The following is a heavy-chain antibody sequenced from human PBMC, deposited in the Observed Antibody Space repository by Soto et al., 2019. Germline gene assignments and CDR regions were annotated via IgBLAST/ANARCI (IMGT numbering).Heavy chain of an antibody. CDR3: ARGAAAAGVTAIYYYYGMDV. V-gene: IGHV4-34*01. CDR1: GGSFSGYY. D-gene: IGHD2-21*02. J-gene: IGHJ6*02. CDR2: INHSGST. Sequence: SETLSLTCAVFGGSFSGYYWSWIRQPPGKGLEWIGEINHSGSTNYNPSLKSRVTISVDTSKNQFSLKLSSVTAADTAVYYCARGAAAAGVTAIYYYYGMDVWGQGTTVTVSS.